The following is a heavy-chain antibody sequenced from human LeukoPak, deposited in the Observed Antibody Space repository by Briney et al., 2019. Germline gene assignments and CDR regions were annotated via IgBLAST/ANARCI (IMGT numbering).Heavy chain of an antibody. CDR1: GFTFSSYA. D-gene: IGHD2-21*01. J-gene: IGHJ3*02. CDR2: ISGSGGST. V-gene: IGHV3-23*01. CDR3: AKDLLAYCGGDCYLDAFDI. Sequence: GGSLRLSCAASGFTFSSYAMSWVRQAPGKGLEWVSAISGSGGSTYYADSVKGRFTISRDNSKNTLYLQMNSLRAEDTAVYYCAKDLLAYCGGDCYLDAFDIWGQGTMVTVSS.